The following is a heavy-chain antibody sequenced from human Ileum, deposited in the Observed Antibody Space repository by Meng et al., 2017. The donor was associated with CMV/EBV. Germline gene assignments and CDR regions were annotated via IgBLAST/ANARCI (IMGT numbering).Heavy chain of an antibody. D-gene: IGHD2-21*01. V-gene: IGHV3-7*01. CDR2: MNQDRNQNESKR. Sequence: GASLKISCVVAGFTFSNYWMTWLRQAPGQGLEWGANMNQDRNQNESKRYYVDSVKGRFTVSRDNAKNSLYLQMNSLRAEDSAVYYCAAYIKDGINIWGQGTMVTVSS. CDR1: GFTFSNYW. J-gene: IGHJ3*02. CDR3: AAYIKDGINI.